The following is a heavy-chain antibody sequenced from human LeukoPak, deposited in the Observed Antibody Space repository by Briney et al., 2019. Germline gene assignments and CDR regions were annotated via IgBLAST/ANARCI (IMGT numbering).Heavy chain of an antibody. CDR1: GGSISSGGYY. CDR3: ARLRVWQLGYFDY. V-gene: IGHV4-31*03. J-gene: IGHJ4*02. Sequence: SQTLSLTCTVSGGSISSGGYYWSWFRQHPGKGLEWIGYIYYSGSTYYNPSLKSRVTISVDTSKNQFSLKLSSVTAADTAVYYCARLRVWQLGYFDYWGQGTLVTVSS. CDR2: IYYSGST. D-gene: IGHD6-6*01.